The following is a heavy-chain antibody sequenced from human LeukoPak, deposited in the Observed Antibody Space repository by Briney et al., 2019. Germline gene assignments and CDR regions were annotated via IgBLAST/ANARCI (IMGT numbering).Heavy chain of an antibody. D-gene: IGHD2-2*02. V-gene: IGHV5-10-1*01. J-gene: IGHJ5*02. Sequence: GESLKIYCKGSGYSFTSYWISWVRQMPGKGLEWVGRIDPSDSHTNYSPSFQGHVTITADKSISTAYLQWSSLKASDTAMYYCARAGSTSCYKCWFDPWGQGTLVTVSS. CDR1: GYSFTSYW. CDR3: ARAGSTSCYKCWFDP. CDR2: IDPSDSHT.